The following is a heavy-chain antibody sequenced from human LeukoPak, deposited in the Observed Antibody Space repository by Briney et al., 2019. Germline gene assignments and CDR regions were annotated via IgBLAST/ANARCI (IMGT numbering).Heavy chain of an antibody. Sequence: PSETLSLTCTVSGNSISSGDNYWSWIRQPAGKGLEWIGRIYTSGSTNYNPSLKSRVTISVDTSKNQFSLNLSSVTAADTAVYYCARAPNYYDSSGYHYWYLDLWGRGTLVTVSS. CDR2: IYTSGST. CDR1: GNSISSGDNY. J-gene: IGHJ2*01. D-gene: IGHD3-22*01. CDR3: ARAPNYYDSSGYHYWYLDL. V-gene: IGHV4-61*02.